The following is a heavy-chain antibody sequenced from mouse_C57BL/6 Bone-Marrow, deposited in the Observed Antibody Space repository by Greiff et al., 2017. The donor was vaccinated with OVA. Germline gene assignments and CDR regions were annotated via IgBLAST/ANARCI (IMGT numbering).Heavy chain of an antibody. V-gene: IGHV5-6*01. J-gene: IGHJ3*01. CDR1: GFTFSSYG. D-gene: IGHD2-1*01. CDR2: ISSGGSYT. CDR3: ARLYYGKGFAY. Sequence: EVKLVESGGDLVKPGGSLKLSCAASGFTFSSYGMSWVRQTPDKRLEWVATISSGGSYTYYPASVKGRFTISRDNAKNTLYLQMSSLKSEDTAMYYCARLYYGKGFAYWGQGTLVTVSA.